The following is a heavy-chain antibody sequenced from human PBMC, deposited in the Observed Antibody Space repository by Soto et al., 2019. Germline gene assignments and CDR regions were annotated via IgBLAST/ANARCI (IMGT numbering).Heavy chain of an antibody. CDR2: IYWNDDK. D-gene: IGHD2-21*02. J-gene: IGHJ4*02. Sequence: QITLKESGPTMVKPTQTLTLACTFSGFSLSTSGVGVGWIRQPPGKALEWLALIYWNDDKRYSPSLKSRLTITKDTSKNQVVLTMTNMDPVDTATYYCAHQAYCGGDCYPDSWGLGTLVTVSS. V-gene: IGHV2-5*01. CDR1: GFSLSTSGVG. CDR3: AHQAYCGGDCYPDS.